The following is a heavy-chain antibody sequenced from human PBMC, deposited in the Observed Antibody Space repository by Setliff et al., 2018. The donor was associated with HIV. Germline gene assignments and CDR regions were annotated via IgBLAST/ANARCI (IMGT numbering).Heavy chain of an antibody. Sequence: GGSLRLSCVASGFTFKNYAMNWVRQAPGKGLEWVASISSSTAAIDYADSVKGRFAISRDNTGNSLYLQMNSLRVEDTAMYYCAKVFRSSTMLLVGFDYWGLGTLVTVYS. D-gene: IGHD3-22*01. CDR1: GFTFKNYA. J-gene: IGHJ4*02. CDR2: ISSSTAAI. CDR3: AKVFRSSTMLLVGFDY. V-gene: IGHV3-21*04.